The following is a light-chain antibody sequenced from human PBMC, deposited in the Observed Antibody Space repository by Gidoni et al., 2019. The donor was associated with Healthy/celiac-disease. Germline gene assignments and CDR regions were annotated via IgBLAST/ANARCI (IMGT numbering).Light chain of an antibody. V-gene: IGKV4-1*01. J-gene: IGKJ3*01. CDR1: QSVLYSSNNKNY. Sequence: DIVMTQSPDSLAVSLGERATINCKSSQSVLYSSNNKNYLAWYQQKPGQPPKLLIYWASTRESGVPDRFSGSGSGTDFTLPISSLQAEDVAVYYCQQYYSTPFTFGPXTKVDIK. CDR2: WAS. CDR3: QQYYSTPFT.